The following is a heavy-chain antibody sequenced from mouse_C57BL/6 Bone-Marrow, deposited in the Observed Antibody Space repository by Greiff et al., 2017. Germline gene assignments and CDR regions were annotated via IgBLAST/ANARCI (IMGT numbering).Heavy chain of an antibody. CDR2: ISNLAYSI. CDR3: ARYDYDGDAMDY. V-gene: IGHV5-15*01. J-gene: IGHJ4*01. Sequence: EVQVVESGGGLVQPGGSLKLSCAASGFTFSDYGMAWVRQAPRKGPEWVAFISNLAYSIYYADTVTGRFTISRENAKNTLYLEMSSLRSEDTAMYYCARYDYDGDAMDYWGQGTSVTVSS. D-gene: IGHD2-4*01. CDR1: GFTFSDYG.